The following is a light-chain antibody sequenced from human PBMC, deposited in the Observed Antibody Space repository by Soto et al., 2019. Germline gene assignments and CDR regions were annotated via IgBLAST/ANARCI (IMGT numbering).Light chain of an antibody. CDR2: KAS. J-gene: IGKJ1*01. CDR3: QQYKSYSRT. V-gene: IGKV1-5*03. Sequence: DIQMTQSPSTLSASVGDRVTITCLASQSISSWLAWYQQKPGKAPKLLIYKASSLESGVPSRFSGSGTGTEFTLTISSLQPGDFATYYCQQYKSYSRTFGQGTKVDIK. CDR1: QSISSW.